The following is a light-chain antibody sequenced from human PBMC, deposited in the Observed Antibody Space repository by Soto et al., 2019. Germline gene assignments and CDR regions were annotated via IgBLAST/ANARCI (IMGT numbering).Light chain of an antibody. Sequence: EIVLTQSPATLSLSPGERATLSCRASQSVSSYLAWYQQKPGQAPRLLIYDASNRATGIPARFSGRGSGTAFTLAISSLEPEDFAVYYCQQRSNWPRGTFGQGTKLEIK. CDR3: QQRSNWPRGT. CDR1: QSVSSY. J-gene: IGKJ2*02. V-gene: IGKV3-11*01. CDR2: DAS.